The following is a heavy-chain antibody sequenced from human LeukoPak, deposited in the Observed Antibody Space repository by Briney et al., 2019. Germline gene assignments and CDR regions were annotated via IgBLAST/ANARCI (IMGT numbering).Heavy chain of an antibody. CDR3: ARGTIKRRGSCPGY. CDR2: ISAYNGNT. D-gene: IGHD1-26*01. V-gene: IGHV1-18*01. CDR1: GYTFTSYG. J-gene: IGHJ4*02. Sequence: ASVKVSCKASGYTFTSYGISWVRQAPGQGLEWMGWISAYNGNTNYAQKLQGRVTMTRNTSISTAYMELSSLRSEDTAVYYCARGTIKRRGSCPGYWGQGTLVTVSS.